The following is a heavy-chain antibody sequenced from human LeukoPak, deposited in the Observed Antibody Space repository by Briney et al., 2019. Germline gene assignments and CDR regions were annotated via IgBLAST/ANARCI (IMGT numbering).Heavy chain of an antibody. V-gene: IGHV4-59*08. J-gene: IGHJ3*02. CDR3: ARPDSNHYYGALGFDI. CDR1: GGSMRSYY. D-gene: IGHD3-10*01. Sequence: SETLSLTSTVSGGSMRSYYWSWIRQPPGKGLEWIGYIFYSGDTDYNPSLKSRVTMSVDTSKNQFSLNLSSVTAADTAVYYCARPDSNHYYGALGFDIWGPGTMVTVSS. CDR2: IFYSGDT.